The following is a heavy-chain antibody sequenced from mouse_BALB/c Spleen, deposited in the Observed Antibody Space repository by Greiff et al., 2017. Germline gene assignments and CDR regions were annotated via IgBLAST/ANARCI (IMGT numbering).Heavy chain of an antibody. J-gene: IGHJ4*01. D-gene: IGHD1-1*01. CDR3: ASPYYYGSSVYAMDY. Sequence: QVQLQQSGPELVKPGASVKISCKASGYSFTSYYIHWVKQRPGQGLEWIGWIFPGSGNTKYNEKFKGKATLTADTSSSTAYMQLSSLTSEDSAAYYCASPYYYGSSVYAMDYWGQGTSVTVSS. CDR2: IFPGSGNT. V-gene: IGHV1-66*01. CDR1: GYSFTSYY.